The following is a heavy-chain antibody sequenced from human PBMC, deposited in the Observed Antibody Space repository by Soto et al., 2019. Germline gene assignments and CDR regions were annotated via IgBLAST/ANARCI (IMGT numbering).Heavy chain of an antibody. CDR1: GLSFTSSA. CDR2: IAVGSGYT. CDR3: AADATAWQQMVPSDY. V-gene: IGHV1-58*01. D-gene: IGHD2-8*01. Sequence: SVKVSCKACGLSFTSSAFQWVRQARGQRLEWIGWIAVGSGYTNYAQRFQDRVTLTRDMSTATTYMELSRLTSEDTAIYYCAADATAWQQMVPSDYWGQGTLVTVSS. J-gene: IGHJ4*02.